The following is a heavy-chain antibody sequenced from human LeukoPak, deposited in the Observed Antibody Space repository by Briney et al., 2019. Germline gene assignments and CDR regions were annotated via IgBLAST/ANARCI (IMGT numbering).Heavy chain of an antibody. CDR1: GYMFTSYG. Sequence: ASVKVSCKASGYMFTSYGITWVRQAPGQGLEWMGWISAYNGNTNYAQNLQGRVTMTTDTSTSTAYMELRSLRSDDTAVYYCALGEYYGSGSYYIPFYYYGMDVWGQGTTVTVSS. CDR3: ALGEYYGSGSYYIPFYYYGMDV. J-gene: IGHJ6*02. D-gene: IGHD3-10*01. V-gene: IGHV1-18*01. CDR2: ISAYNGNT.